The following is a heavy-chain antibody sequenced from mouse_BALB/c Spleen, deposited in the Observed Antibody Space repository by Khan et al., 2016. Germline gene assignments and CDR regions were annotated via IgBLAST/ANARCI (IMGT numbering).Heavy chain of an antibody. CDR2: IDPTNGNP. V-gene: IGHV14-3*02. Sequence: VQLKQSGAELVKPGASVKLSCTASGFNIKDTYMHWVKQRPEQGLEWIGRIDPTNGNPKYDPTSQGKATITADTSSNTAYLQLSSLTSDDHAAYYCARYFGYLYWTMDYWRQGTSVTVSS. CDR1: GFNIKDTY. J-gene: IGHJ4*01. CDR3: ARYFGYLYWTMDY. D-gene: IGHD2-2*01.